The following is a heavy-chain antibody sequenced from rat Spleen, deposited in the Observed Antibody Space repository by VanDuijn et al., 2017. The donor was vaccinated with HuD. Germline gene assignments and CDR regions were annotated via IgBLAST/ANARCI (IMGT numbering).Heavy chain of an antibody. CDR1: GYSIPISFR. Sequence: EVQLQESGPGLVKPSQSLSLTCSVTGYSIPISFRWTGTRKFPGNKLEWMGYINSAGSTNYNPSLKSRIPITRDTSKNQFFLQVNSVTTEDTATYYCASLYSSYSLYYFDYWGQGVMVTVSS. D-gene: IGHD1-2*01. CDR3: ASLYSSYSLYYFDY. CDR2: INSAGST. V-gene: IGHV3-3*01. J-gene: IGHJ2*01.